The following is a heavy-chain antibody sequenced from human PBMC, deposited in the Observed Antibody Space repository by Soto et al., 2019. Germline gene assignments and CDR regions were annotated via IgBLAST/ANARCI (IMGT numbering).Heavy chain of an antibody. Sequence: ESGGGLVQPGGSLRLSCAASGFTVRSNYMSWVRQAPGKGLEWVSVIYSGGSTYYADSVKGRFTISRDNSKNTLYLQMNSLKAEDTAVYYCASVAAAGPFDYWGQGTLVTVSS. J-gene: IGHJ4*02. D-gene: IGHD6-19*01. CDR2: IYSGGST. CDR1: GFTVRSNY. CDR3: ASVAAAGPFDY. V-gene: IGHV3-66*01.